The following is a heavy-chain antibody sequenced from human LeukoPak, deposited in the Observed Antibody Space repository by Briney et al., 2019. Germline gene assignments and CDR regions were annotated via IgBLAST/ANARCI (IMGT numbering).Heavy chain of an antibody. D-gene: IGHD3-3*01. V-gene: IGHV3-66*01. Sequence: GGSLRLSCAASEFSVGSNYMTWVRQAPGKGLEWVSLIYSGGSTYYADSVKGRFTISRDNSKNTLYLQMNSLRAEDTAVYFCAKGACITIFGVVISNPCNLDYWGQGTLVTVSS. CDR1: EFSVGSNY. CDR3: AKGACITIFGVVISNPCNLDY. CDR2: IYSGGST. J-gene: IGHJ4*02.